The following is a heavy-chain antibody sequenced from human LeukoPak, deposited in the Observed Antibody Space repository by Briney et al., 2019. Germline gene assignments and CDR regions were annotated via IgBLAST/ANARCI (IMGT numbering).Heavy chain of an antibody. V-gene: IGHV4-39*02. CDR1: GGSISSGSYY. D-gene: IGHD4-17*01. CDR2: IYYSGIT. Sequence: SETLSLTCTVSGGSISSGSYYWGWIRQPPGKGLEWIGSIYYSGITYYNPSLKSRVTIAVDTSKNQFSLKLSSVTAADTAVYYCARDHTSVTTSFDYWGQGTLVTVSS. CDR3: ARDHTSVTTSFDY. J-gene: IGHJ4*02.